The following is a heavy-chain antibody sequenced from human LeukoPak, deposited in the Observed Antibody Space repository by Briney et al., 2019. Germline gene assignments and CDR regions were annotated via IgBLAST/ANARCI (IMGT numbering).Heavy chain of an antibody. J-gene: IGHJ6*02. CDR1: GFTVTRNY. CDR3: ATRGLSGYYYGMDV. Sequence: GGSLRLSCAASGFTVTRNYMSWARLAPGKGLEWVSIITSAGATHYSTSVKGRLTISRDSSKNTVYLEMNSLRAEDTAVYYCATRGLSGYYYGMDVWGQGTTVTVSS. D-gene: IGHD3/OR15-3a*01. V-gene: IGHV3-66*01. CDR2: ITSAGAT.